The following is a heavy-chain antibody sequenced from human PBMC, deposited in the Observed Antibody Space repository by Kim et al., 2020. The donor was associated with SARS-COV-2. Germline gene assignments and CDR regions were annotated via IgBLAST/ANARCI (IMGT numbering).Heavy chain of an antibody. V-gene: IGHV4-59*01. CDR1: SDSISSYY. Sequence: SETLSLTCSVSSDSISSYYCSWIRQLPGKGLEWLGYIYYSGSTDYNPSLKSRVTISWDTSKNQFSLELTSVTDADTSVYYCARSEGRGSWHQFDYWGQGILLTVSS. J-gene: IGHJ4*02. D-gene: IGHD6-13*01. CDR3: ARSEGRGSWHQFDY. CDR2: IYYSGST.